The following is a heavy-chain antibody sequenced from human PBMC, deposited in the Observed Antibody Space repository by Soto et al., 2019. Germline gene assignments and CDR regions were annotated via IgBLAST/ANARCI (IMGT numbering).Heavy chain of an antibody. Sequence: LRLSCAVSGFICSSYDMSWVRQAPGQGLEWVSTILVGGSTHYEDSVKGRFTISRDTSKNTVYLQMNSLTAGDTAFYYCAKATATSGGAFEIYGQGTMVTVSS. D-gene: IGHD1-26*01. J-gene: IGHJ3*02. V-gene: IGHV3-23*01. CDR2: ILVGGST. CDR1: GFICSSYD. CDR3: AKATATSGGAFEI.